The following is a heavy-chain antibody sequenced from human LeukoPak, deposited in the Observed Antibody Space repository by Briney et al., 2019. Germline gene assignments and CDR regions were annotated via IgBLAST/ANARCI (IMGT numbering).Heavy chain of an antibody. J-gene: IGHJ5*02. CDR1: GGSFSGYY. V-gene: IGHV4-59*08. CDR3: ARGGGSSWYGSWFDP. D-gene: IGHD6-13*01. Sequence: SETLSLTCAVYGGSFSGYYWSWIRQPPGKGLEWIGYIYYSGSTNYNPSLKSRVTISVNTSKNQFSLKLSSVTAADTAVYYCARGGGSSWYGSWFDPWGQGTLVTVSS. CDR2: IYYSGST.